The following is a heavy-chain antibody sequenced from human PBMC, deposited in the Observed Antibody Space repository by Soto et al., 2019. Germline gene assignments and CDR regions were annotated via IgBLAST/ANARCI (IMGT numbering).Heavy chain of an antibody. D-gene: IGHD1-26*01. V-gene: IGHV3-49*03. CDR3: TREVGRRYSYYYGMDV. CDR1: GFTFGDYA. CDR2: IRSKAYGGTT. Sequence: GGYLRLSCTASGFTFGDYAMSWFRQAPGKGLEWVGFIRSKAYGGTTEYAASVKGRFTISRDDSKSIAYLQMNSLKTEDTAVYYCTREVGRRYSYYYGMDVWGQGTTVTVSS. J-gene: IGHJ6*02.